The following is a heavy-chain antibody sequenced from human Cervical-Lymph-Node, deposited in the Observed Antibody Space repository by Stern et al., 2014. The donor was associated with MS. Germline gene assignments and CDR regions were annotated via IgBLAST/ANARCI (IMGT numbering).Heavy chain of an antibody. CDR2: INGSGTAI. V-gene: IGHV3-11*01. CDR1: GFTFSDYY. CDR3: ANSIT. J-gene: IGHJ4*02. D-gene: IGHD1-14*01. Sequence: VHLVESGGGLVKPGGSLRLSCAASGFTFSDYYMNWIRQAPGKGLEWVSYINGSGTAIYYADSVKGRFTNSRDNAKKSLYLQMDSLRVEDTAIYYCANSITWGQGTLVTVSS.